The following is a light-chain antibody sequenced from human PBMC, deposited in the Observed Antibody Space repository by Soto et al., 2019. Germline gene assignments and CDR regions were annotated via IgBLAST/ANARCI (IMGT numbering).Light chain of an antibody. J-gene: IGLJ2*01. CDR3: GTWDSRMSAVV. Sequence: QSVLTQPPSVSAAAGLKVTISCSGGSSNIGSNYVSWYQHLPGTAPKLLIYDNNKRPSGIPDRFSGSKSGTSATLGITGLQTGDEAYYYCGTWDSRMSAVVFGGGTKLTVL. CDR2: DNN. CDR1: SSNIGSNY. V-gene: IGLV1-51*01.